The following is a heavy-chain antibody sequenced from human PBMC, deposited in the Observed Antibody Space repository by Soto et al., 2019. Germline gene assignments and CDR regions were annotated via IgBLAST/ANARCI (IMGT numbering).Heavy chain of an antibody. V-gene: IGHV4-30-4*01. CDR3: ARYPLTHGTPPQLYYYYGMDV. D-gene: IGHD1-1*01. J-gene: IGHJ6*02. Sequence: PSETLSLTCTVSGVSISSGDYYWSWIRQPPGKGLEWIGYIYYSGSTYYNPSLKSRVTISVDTSKNQFSLKLSSVTAADTAVYYCARYPLTHGTPPQLYYYYGMDVWGQGTTVTVSS. CDR2: IYYSGST. CDR1: GVSISSGDYY.